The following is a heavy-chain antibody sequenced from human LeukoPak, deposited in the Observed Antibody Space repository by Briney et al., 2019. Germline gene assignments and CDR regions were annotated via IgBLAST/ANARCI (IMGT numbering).Heavy chain of an antibody. Sequence: GASVKVSCKASGYIFTTYSINWVRQAPGQGLEWMGWINTNTGNPTYAQGFTGRFVFSLDTSVSTAYLQISSLKAEDTAVYYCARPDWNYWGRFDPWGRGTLVTVSS. CDR2: INTNTGNP. D-gene: IGHD1-7*01. CDR3: ARPDWNYWGRFDP. J-gene: IGHJ5*02. V-gene: IGHV7-4-1*02. CDR1: GYIFTTYS.